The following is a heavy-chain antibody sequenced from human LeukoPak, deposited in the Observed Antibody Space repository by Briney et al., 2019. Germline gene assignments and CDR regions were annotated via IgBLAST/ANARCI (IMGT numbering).Heavy chain of an antibody. CDR3: AREFSGTSIAARVFDS. J-gene: IGHJ4*02. Sequence: SGTLSLTCTVSCGSTTSYYWTYIRQPAGKGLEWIGRIHTSGSTNYNPSLKSRVTMSVDTSKNQFSLNLSSVTAADTAMYYCAREFSGTSIAARVFDSWGQGTLVTVSS. D-gene: IGHD6-6*01. CDR2: IHTSGST. CDR1: CGSTTSYY. V-gene: IGHV4-4*07.